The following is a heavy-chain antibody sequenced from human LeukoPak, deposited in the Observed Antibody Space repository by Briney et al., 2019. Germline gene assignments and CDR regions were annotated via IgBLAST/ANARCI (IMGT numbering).Heavy chain of an antibody. CDR3: AREAYYDFWSGYYKNWFDP. Sequence: SETLSLTCTVSGGSISSSSYYWGWIRQPPGKGLEWIGGIYYSGSTYYNPSLKSRVTISVDTSKNQFSLMLSSVTAADTAVYYCAREAYYDFWSGYYKNWFDPWGQGTLVTVSS. CDR1: GGSISSSSYY. J-gene: IGHJ5*02. CDR2: IYYSGST. V-gene: IGHV4-39*07. D-gene: IGHD3-3*01.